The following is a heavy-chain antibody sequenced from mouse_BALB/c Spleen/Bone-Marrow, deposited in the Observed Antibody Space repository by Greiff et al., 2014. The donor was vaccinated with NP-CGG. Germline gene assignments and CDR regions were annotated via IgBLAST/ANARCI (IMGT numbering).Heavy chain of an antibody. Sequence: VQLQESGAELVKPGAPVKLSCKASGYTFTSYWMNWVKQRPGRGLEWIGRIDPSDSETHYNQKFKDKATLTADKSSSTAYIQLSSLTSEDSAVYYCARSHGYYPYWYFDVWGAGTTVTVSS. CDR1: GYTFTSYW. D-gene: IGHD2-3*01. V-gene: IGHV1-69*02. CDR3: ARSHGYYPYWYFDV. J-gene: IGHJ1*01. CDR2: IDPSDSET.